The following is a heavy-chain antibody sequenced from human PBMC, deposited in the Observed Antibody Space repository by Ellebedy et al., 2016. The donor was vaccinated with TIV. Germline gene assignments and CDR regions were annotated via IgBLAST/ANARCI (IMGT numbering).Heavy chain of an antibody. CDR3: ARMTTVTAFDY. J-gene: IGHJ4*02. D-gene: IGHD4-17*01. Sequence: MPSETLSLTCTVSGGSISSGDYYWSWIRQPPGKGLEWIGYIYYSGSTYYNPSLKRRVTISVDTSKNQFSLKLSSVTAADTAVYYCARMTTVTAFDYWGQGTLVTVSS. CDR1: GGSISSGDYY. CDR2: IYYSGST. V-gene: IGHV4-30-4*01.